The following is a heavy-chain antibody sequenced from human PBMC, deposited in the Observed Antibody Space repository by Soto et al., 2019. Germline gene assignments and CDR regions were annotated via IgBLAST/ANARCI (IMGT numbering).Heavy chain of an antibody. J-gene: IGHJ6*03. CDR2: IYPGDSDT. Sequence: GESLKISCKGSGYSFTSYWIGWVRQMPGKGLEWMGIIYPGDSDTRYSPSFQGQVTISADKSISTAYLQWSSLKASDTAMYYCSRLPLTPLTGTYYYYYYRDVWGKGTTVTVSS. V-gene: IGHV5-51*01. D-gene: IGHD1-20*01. CDR3: SRLPLTPLTGTYYYYYYRDV. CDR1: GYSFTSYW.